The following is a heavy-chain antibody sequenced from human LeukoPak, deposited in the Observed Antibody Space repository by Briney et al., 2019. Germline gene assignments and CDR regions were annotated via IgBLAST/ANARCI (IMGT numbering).Heavy chain of an antibody. J-gene: IGHJ4*02. CDR3: ARDPGSGWYPY. CDR1: GGSISSYY. CDR2: IYYSGST. D-gene: IGHD6-19*01. Sequence: SETLSLTCTVSGGSISSYYWSWIRQPPGKGLEWIGYIYYSGSTNYNPSLKSRVTISVDTSKNQFSLKLSSVTAADTAVYYCARDPGSGWYPYWGQGTLVTVSS. V-gene: IGHV4-59*01.